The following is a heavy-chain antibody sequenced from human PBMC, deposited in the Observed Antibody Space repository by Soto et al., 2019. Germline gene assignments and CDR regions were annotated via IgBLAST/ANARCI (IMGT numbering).Heavy chain of an antibody. CDR1: GYTFTSYG. D-gene: IGHD1-1*01. CDR2: ISAHHGNT. Sequence: VHLVQAGAEVKKPGASVKVSCKGSGYTFTSYGITWVRQAPGQGLEWMGWISAHHGNTDYAQKLQGRVTVTRDTSTSTAYMELRSLRSDATAVYYCARGRYGDYWGQGALVTVSS. CDR3: ARGRYGDY. V-gene: IGHV1-18*01. J-gene: IGHJ4*02.